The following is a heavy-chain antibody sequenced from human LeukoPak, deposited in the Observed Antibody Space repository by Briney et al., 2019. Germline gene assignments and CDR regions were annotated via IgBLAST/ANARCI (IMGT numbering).Heavy chain of an antibody. CDR1: GFTFSSYW. Sequence: GGSLRLSCAASGFTFSSYWMHWVRQAPWKGLVWVSRINSDGSSTSYADSVKGRFTISRDNAKNTLYLQMNSLRAEDTAVYYCARGALSAGYCSGGSCPFDYWGQGTLVTVSS. CDR3: ARGALSAGYCSGGSCPFDY. D-gene: IGHD2-15*01. J-gene: IGHJ4*02. CDR2: INSDGSST. V-gene: IGHV3-74*01.